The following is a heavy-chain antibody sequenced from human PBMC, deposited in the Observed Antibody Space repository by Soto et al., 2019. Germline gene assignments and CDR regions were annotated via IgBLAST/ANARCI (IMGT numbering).Heavy chain of an antibody. D-gene: IGHD2-15*01. CDR3: ARGYTGYCSGGTCYWFDP. CDR2: ISSSASHI. V-gene: IGHV3-21*01. CDR1: GFSFSSYS. Sequence: EVQLVESGGGLVKPGGSLRLSCAASGFSFSSYSMNWVRQAPGKGLEWVSSISSSASHINYADSVKGRFTISRDNAKKSLYLHMNSLRAEDTAVYYCARGYTGYCSGGTCYWFDPWCQGTLVTVSS. J-gene: IGHJ5*02.